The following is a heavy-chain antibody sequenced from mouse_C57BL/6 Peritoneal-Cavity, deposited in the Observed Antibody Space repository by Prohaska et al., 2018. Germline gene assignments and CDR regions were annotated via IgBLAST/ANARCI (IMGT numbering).Heavy chain of an antibody. CDR3: ARRGLYY. V-gene: IGHV1-19*01. CDR2: INPYNGGT. D-gene: IGHD6-5*01. J-gene: IGHJ2*01. Sequence: HGKSLEWIGVINPYNGGTSYNQKFKGKATLTVDKSSSTAYMELNSLTSEDSAVYYCARRGLYYWGQGTTLTVSA.